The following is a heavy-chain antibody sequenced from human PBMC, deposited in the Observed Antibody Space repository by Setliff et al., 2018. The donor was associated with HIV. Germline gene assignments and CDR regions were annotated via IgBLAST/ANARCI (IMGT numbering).Heavy chain of an antibody. V-gene: IGHV4-61*09. Sequence: SETLSLTCAVSGGSISSRGSYYWSWIRQPAGKGLEWIGHIYTSGSTNYNPSLKSRVTISVDTSKNQFSLKLSSVTAADTAVYYCARAFSGNYYGGVDYWGQGTLVTVSS. CDR1: GGSISSRGSYY. J-gene: IGHJ4*02. CDR2: IYTSGST. D-gene: IGHD1-26*01. CDR3: ARAFSGNYYGGVDY.